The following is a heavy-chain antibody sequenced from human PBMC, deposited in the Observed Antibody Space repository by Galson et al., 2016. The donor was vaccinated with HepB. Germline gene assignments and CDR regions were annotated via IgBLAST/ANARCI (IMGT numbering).Heavy chain of an antibody. D-gene: IGHD5-18*01. CDR2: IHWNSGSI. CDR1: AFTFDDYA. J-gene: IGHJ4*02. V-gene: IGHV3-9*01. Sequence: SLRLSCAASAFTFDDYAMHWVRQAPGKGLEWVSGIHWNSGSIGYADSVKGRFTISRDSAKNSLYLQMNSLRAEDTALYYCARVEVDTAMDYYFDYWGQGTLVTVPS. CDR3: ARVEVDTAMDYYFDY.